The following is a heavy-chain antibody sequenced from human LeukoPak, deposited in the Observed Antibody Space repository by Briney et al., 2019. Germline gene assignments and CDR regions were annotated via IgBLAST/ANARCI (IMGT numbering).Heavy chain of an antibody. V-gene: IGHV4-31*03. Sequence: PSQTLSLTCTVSGGSISSDRYWSWLRQHPGKGLEWIGYIHYGGNTYYNPSLTSRVTMSLDTSKNQFSLRLNSVTAADTAVYYCAREGGRLVDYWGQGTLVTVSS. CDR1: GGSISSDRY. CDR3: AREGGRLVDY. J-gene: IGHJ4*02. D-gene: IGHD2-21*01. CDR2: IHYGGNT.